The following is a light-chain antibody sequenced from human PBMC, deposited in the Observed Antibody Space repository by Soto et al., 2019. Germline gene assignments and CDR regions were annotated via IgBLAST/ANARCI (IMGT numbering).Light chain of an antibody. CDR3: QQSNDFPLT. Sequence: DILMTQSPSSVSASVGDRVTITCRASQGISTWLAWYQQKPGKAPKLLIHSTPSLESGVPSRFSGSGSGTDFTLTISSLQPEDFATYYCQQSNDFPLTFGGGTKVEIK. V-gene: IGKV1D-12*01. J-gene: IGKJ4*01. CDR2: STP. CDR1: QGISTW.